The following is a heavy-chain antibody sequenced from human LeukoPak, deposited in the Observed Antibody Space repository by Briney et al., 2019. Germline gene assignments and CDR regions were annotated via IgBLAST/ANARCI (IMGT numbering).Heavy chain of an antibody. V-gene: IGHV3-23*01. CDR1: GFTFSNYA. CDR3: AKGRGSSWYGPFDY. Sequence: HPGGSLRPSCAASGFTFSNYAMSWVRQAPAKGLEWVSTMSGSGGSTDYADSVKGRFTISGDNSKNTLYLEMNSLRPEDTAVYYCAKGRGSSWYGPFDYWGQGTLVTVSS. D-gene: IGHD6-13*01. CDR2: MSGSGGST. J-gene: IGHJ4*02.